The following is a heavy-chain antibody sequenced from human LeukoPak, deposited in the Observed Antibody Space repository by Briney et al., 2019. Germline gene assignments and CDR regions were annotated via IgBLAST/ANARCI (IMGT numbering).Heavy chain of an antibody. CDR1: GFTVSSNY. D-gene: IGHD3-10*01. Sequence: GGSLRLSCAASGFTVSSNYISWVRQAPGKGLERVSVIYSGGSTYYADSVNGRFTISRDNSKNTVYLQMNSLRAEDTGVYYCAREGLTMVRGADVWGKGTTVTVSS. V-gene: IGHV3-53*01. CDR3: AREGLTMVRGADV. J-gene: IGHJ6*04. CDR2: IYSGGST.